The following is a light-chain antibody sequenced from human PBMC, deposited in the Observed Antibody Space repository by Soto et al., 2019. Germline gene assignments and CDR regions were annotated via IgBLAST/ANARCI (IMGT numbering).Light chain of an antibody. V-gene: IGKV3D-15*01. CDR1: QSISEY. CDR3: QQNNRCPLT. J-gene: IGKJ4*01. Sequence: DIVLTQSPATLSVSPGERATLSCRASQSISEYLAWYQQKPGQAPRLLIHGASTRAPGFPARFSGRGSGTVFTLTISRLHSDFVAYYCCQQNNRCPLTFGGGTKVDIK. CDR2: GAS.